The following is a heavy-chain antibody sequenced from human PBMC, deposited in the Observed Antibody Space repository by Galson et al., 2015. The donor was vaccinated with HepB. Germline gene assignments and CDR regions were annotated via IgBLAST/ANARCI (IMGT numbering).Heavy chain of an antibody. J-gene: IGHJ4*02. CDR3: AKARCTTTSCYGGDIDY. CDR2: ISGSGGST. V-gene: IGHV3-23*01. D-gene: IGHD2-2*01. Sequence: SLRLSCAASGFTFSNYAMSWVRQAPGKGLEWVSSISGSGGSTYYADSVQGRFTISRDNSKNTIYMQMNSLSAEDTAIYYCAKARCTTTSCYGGDIDYWGQGTLVTVSS. CDR1: GFTFSNYA.